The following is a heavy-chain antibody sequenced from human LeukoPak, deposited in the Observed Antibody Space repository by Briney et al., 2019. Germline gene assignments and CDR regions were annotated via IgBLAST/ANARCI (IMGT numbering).Heavy chain of an antibody. D-gene: IGHD2-15*01. V-gene: IGHV1-2*04. CDR3: ARGVGKKGRYCSGGSCYPVPDAFDI. CDR1: GYTFTGYY. CDR2: INPNSGGT. J-gene: IGHJ3*02. Sequence: ASVKVSCKASGYTFTGYYMHWVRQAPGQGLDWMGWINPNSGGTNYAQKFQGWVTMTRDTSISTAYMELSRLRSDDTAVYYCARGVGKKGRYCSGGSCYPVPDAFDIWGQGTMVTVSS.